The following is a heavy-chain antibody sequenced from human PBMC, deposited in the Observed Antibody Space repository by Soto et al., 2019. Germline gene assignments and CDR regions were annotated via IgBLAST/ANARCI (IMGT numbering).Heavy chain of an antibody. Sequence: ASLKVSCKVSGNTLSGFPLQWVAKAPGKRLEWVGSKYYEERQRNFANRFQGRVTVTEDTSTDTAYIHLSSLKSEVTSVYCCAACGTTLDHWGRGTLVTVSS. CDR2: KYYEERQR. CDR3: AACGTTLDH. J-gene: IGHJ4*02. D-gene: IGHD4-4*01. CDR1: GNTLSGFP. V-gene: IGHV1-24*01.